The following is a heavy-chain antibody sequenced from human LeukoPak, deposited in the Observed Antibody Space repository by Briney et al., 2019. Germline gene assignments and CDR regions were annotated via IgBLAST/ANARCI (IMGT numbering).Heavy chain of an antibody. Sequence: GGSLRLSCAASGFTFSSYAMSWVRQAPGKGLEWVSAISGSGGSTYYADSVKGRFTISRDNSKNTLYLQMNSLRAEVTAVYYCAKGSRYSSSPGQYFDYWGQGTLVTVSS. J-gene: IGHJ4*02. V-gene: IGHV3-23*01. D-gene: IGHD6-6*01. CDR2: ISGSGGST. CDR1: GFTFSSYA. CDR3: AKGSRYSSSPGQYFDY.